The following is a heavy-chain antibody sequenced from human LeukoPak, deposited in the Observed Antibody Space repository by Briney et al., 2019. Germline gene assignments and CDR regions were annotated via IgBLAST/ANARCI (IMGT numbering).Heavy chain of an antibody. D-gene: IGHD6-13*01. V-gene: IGHV1-18*01. CDR1: GYTFTSYG. CDR2: ISAYNGNT. CDR3: AREVSTAGPYYYYYYYMDV. J-gene: IGHJ6*03. Sequence: GASVKVSCKASGYTFTSYGISWVRQAPGQGLEWMGWISAYNGNTNYAQKLQGRVTMTTDTSTSTAYTELRSLRSDDTAVYYCAREVSTAGPYYYYYYYMDVWGKGTTVTVSS.